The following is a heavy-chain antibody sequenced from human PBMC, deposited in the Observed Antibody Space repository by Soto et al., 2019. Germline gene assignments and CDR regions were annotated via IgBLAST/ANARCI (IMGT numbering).Heavy chain of an antibody. V-gene: IGHV3-53*01. J-gene: IGHJ6*02. CDR2: IYSGGST. CDR3: AREPPATRHGMDV. Sequence: SPRLSCAASRLSVSSYYMSWFRQATGKGLEWVSVIYSGGSTYYADSVRGRFTISRDNSKNTLYLQIKSLRAEDTAVYYCAREPPATRHGMDVCGQGTKVTVSS. CDR1: RLSVSSYY.